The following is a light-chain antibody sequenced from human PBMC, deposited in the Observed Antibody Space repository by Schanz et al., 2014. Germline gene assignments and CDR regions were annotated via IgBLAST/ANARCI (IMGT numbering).Light chain of an antibody. Sequence: QSALTQPASVSGSPGQSITISCTGTSSDVGVYNYVSWYQQHPGKAPKLMIYDVSNRPSGVSTRFSGSKSGNTASLTISGLQAEDEADYYCCSYAGSYSPVVFGGGTKLTVL. CDR2: DVS. J-gene: IGLJ2*01. CDR1: SSDVGVYNY. CDR3: CSYAGSYSPVV. V-gene: IGLV2-14*01.